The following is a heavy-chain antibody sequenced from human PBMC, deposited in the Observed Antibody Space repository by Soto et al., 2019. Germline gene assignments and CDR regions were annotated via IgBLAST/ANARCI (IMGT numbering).Heavy chain of an antibody. Sequence: GGSLRLSCAASGFTLSTHTMNWARQAPGKGLEWLSFISSGSGSTKYYADSVKGRFTISRDNAKNSLFLQMNTLRDKDTAVYYCAKGGGSGSWLMDAWGQGTTVTVSS. D-gene: IGHD6-13*01. CDR2: ISSGSGSTK. V-gene: IGHV3-48*02. J-gene: IGHJ6*02. CDR3: AKGGGSGSWLMDA. CDR1: GFTLSTHT.